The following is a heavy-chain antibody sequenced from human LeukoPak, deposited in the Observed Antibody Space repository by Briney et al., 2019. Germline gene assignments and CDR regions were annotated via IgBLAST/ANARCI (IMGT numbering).Heavy chain of an antibody. CDR2: ISGSGGGT. CDR3: ARDPYCGGDCSVR. Sequence: GSLRLSCTASGFTFSSYAMSWVRQAPGKGLEWVSAISGSGGGTYYADSVKGRFTISRDNSKNTLYLEMNSLRAEDTAVYYCARDPYCGGDCSVRWGQGTLVTVSS. J-gene: IGHJ5*02. CDR1: GFTFSSYA. V-gene: IGHV3-23*01. D-gene: IGHD2-21*01.